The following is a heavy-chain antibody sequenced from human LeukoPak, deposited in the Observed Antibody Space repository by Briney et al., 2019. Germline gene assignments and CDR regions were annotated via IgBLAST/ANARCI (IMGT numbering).Heavy chain of an antibody. J-gene: IGHJ6*02. CDR3: ARGAGSTGYYYGMDV. CDR2: IIPIFGMA. CDR1: GGTFSSYA. Sequence: SVKVSCKASGGTFSSYAISWVRQAPGQGLEWMGRIIPIFGMANYAQKFQGRVTITADKSTSTAYMELSSLRSEDTAVYYCARGAGSTGYYYGMDVWGQGTTVTVSS. D-gene: IGHD4-11*01. V-gene: IGHV1-69*04.